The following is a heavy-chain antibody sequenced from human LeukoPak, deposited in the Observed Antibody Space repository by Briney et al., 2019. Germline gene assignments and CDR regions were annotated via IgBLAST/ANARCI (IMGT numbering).Heavy chain of an antibody. CDR3: AIYRSYGDRDY. CDR2: ISSSSTYT. D-gene: IGHD4-17*01. CDR1: GFXFSDYY. Sequence: GGSLRLSCAASGFXFSDYYISWIRQAPGKGLEWVSYISSSSTYTNYADSVKGRFTISRDNAKNSLYLQMNSLRAEDTAVYYCAIYRSYGDRDYWGQGTLVTVSS. V-gene: IGHV3-11*06. J-gene: IGHJ4*02.